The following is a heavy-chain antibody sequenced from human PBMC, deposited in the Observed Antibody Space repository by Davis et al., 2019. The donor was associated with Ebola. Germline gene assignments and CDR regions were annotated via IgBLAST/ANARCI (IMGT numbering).Heavy chain of an antibody. V-gene: IGHV5-51*01. D-gene: IGHD3-10*01. CDR3: ARNYYGSGSLPDY. CDR2: IYPGDSDT. CDR1: GYSFTSYW. Sequence: GESLKISCKGSGYSFTSYWIGWVRQMPGKGLEWMGIIYPGDSDTRYSPSFQGQVTISADKSISTAYLQWSSLKTSNTAMYYCARNYYGSGSLPDYWGQGTLVTVSS. J-gene: IGHJ4*02.